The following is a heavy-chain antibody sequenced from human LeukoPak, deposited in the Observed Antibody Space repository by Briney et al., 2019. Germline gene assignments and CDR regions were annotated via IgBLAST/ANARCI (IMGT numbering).Heavy chain of an antibody. J-gene: IGHJ5*02. CDR3: ARGRLIFGVVIAGLWWFDP. V-gene: IGHV1-8*03. CDR2: MNPNSGNI. D-gene: IGHD3-3*01. Sequence: ASVKVSCKASGYTFTNYDINWVRQATGQGLGWMGWMNPNSGNIGYAQKFRGRVTITRNTSISTAYMELSSLRSEDTAVYYCARGRLIFGVVIAGLWWFDPWGQGTLVTVSS. CDR1: GYTFTNYD.